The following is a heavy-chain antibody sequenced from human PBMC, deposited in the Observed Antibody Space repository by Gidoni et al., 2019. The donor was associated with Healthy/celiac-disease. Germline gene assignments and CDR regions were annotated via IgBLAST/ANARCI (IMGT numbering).Heavy chain of an antibody. D-gene: IGHD1-26*01. CDR2: IRSKANSYAT. V-gene: IGHV3-73*02. J-gene: IGHJ4*02. CDR3: TVVGATFGGGY. Sequence: EVQLVESGGGLVQPGGSLKLSCAASGFTFSGSAMHWVRQASGKGLEWVGRIRSKANSYATAYAASVKGRFTISRDDSKNTAYLQMNSLKTEDTAVYYCTVVGATFGGGYWGQGTLVTVSS. CDR1: GFTFSGSA.